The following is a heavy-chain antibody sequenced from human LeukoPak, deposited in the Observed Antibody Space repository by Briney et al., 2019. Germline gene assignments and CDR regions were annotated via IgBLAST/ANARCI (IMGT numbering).Heavy chain of an antibody. CDR3: AKDRGVSRTRDGELDY. V-gene: IGHV3-30*02. CDR2: IRYDGSNK. D-gene: IGHD5-24*01. Sequence: GGSLRLSCAASGFTFSSYGMHWVRQAPGKGLEWVAFIRYDGSNKYYADSVKGRFTISRDSSKNTLYLQMNSLRAEDTAVYYCAKDRGVSRTRDGELDYWGQGTLVTVSS. CDR1: GFTFSSYG. J-gene: IGHJ4*02.